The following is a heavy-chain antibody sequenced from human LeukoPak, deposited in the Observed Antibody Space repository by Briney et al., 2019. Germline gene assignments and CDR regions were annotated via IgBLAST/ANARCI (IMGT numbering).Heavy chain of an antibody. V-gene: IGHV3-30*03. J-gene: IGHJ4*02. CDR2: ISYDGSNK. CDR1: GFTFSSYG. Sequence: PGGSLRLSCAASGFTFSSYGMHWVRQAPGKGLEWVAVISYDGSNKYYADSVKGRFTISRDNSKNTLYLQMSSLRADDTAVYYCARVSEWLLPDRLDYWGQGTLVTVSS. D-gene: IGHD3-22*01. CDR3: ARVSEWLLPDRLDY.